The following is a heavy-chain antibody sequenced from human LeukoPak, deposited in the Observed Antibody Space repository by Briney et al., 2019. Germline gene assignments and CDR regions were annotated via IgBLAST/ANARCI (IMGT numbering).Heavy chain of an antibody. CDR1: GGSISSYY. Sequence: SETLSLTCTVSGGSISSYYWSWIRQPPGKGLAWIGYIYTSGSTNYNPSLKSRVTISVDTSKNQFSLKLSSVTAADTAVYYCARSIVVVPAAEPDYYYYMDVWGKGITVTVSS. CDR2: IYTSGST. J-gene: IGHJ6*03. CDR3: ARSIVVVPAAEPDYYYYMDV. D-gene: IGHD2-2*01. V-gene: IGHV4-4*09.